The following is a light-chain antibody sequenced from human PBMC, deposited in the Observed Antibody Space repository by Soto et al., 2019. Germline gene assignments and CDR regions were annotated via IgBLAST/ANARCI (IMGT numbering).Light chain of an antibody. CDR2: GNS. V-gene: IGLV1-40*01. J-gene: IGLJ1*01. Sequence: QSALTQPPSVSGAPGQRVTISCTGSSSNIGAGYDVHWYQQLPRTAPKLLMYGNSNRPSGVPDRFSGSKSGISASLAITGLQAEDEADYYCQSYDSSLSGYVFGTGTKVTVL. CDR3: QSYDSSLSGYV. CDR1: SSNIGAGYD.